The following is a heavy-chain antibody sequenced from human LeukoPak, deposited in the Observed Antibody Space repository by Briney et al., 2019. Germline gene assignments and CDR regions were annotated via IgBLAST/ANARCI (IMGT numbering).Heavy chain of an antibody. CDR2: INHSGST. J-gene: IGHJ4*02. CDR3: AGGRQQLANYFDY. CDR1: GGSFSGYY. Sequence: SETLSLTCAVYGGSFSGYYWSWIRQPPGKGLEWIGEINHSGSTNYNPSLKSRVTISVDTSKNQFSLKLSSVTAADTAVYYCAGGRQQLANYFDYWGQGTLVTVSS. V-gene: IGHV4-34*01. D-gene: IGHD6-6*01.